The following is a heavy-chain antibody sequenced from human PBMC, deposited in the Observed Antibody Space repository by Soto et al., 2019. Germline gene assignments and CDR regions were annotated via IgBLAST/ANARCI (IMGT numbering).Heavy chain of an antibody. V-gene: IGHV1-69*13. CDR3: ARTAPMDAGDKYYYDF. CDR1: GGTFSTFG. Sequence: SVKVSCKTSGGTFSTFGISWVRQAPGQGLEWMGGIIPFFGTAEYSQKSEDRITITADESTNTVYMDLRSLTSEDTAIYYCARTAPMDAGDKYYYDFWGQGALVTVSS. J-gene: IGHJ4*02. D-gene: IGHD3-16*01. CDR2: IIPFFGTA.